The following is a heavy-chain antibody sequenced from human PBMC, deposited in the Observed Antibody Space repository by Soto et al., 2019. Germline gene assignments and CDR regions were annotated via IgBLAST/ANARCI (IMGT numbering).Heavy chain of an antibody. V-gene: IGHV1-69*13. Sequence: SVKVSCKTSGGTFSTFGISWVRQAPGQGLEWMGGIIPFFGTAEYSQKFKDRITITADESTNTVYMDLNSLRAEDTAVYYCARAPRKYSSRPLWWFDPWGQGTLVTVSS. D-gene: IGHD6-13*01. CDR1: GGTFSTFG. CDR2: IIPFFGTA. CDR3: ARAPRKYSSRPLWWFDP. J-gene: IGHJ5*02.